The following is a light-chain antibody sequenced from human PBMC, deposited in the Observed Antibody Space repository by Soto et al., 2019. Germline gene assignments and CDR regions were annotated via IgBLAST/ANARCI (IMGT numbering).Light chain of an antibody. CDR3: QQSYSTPLT. V-gene: IGKV1-39*01. CDR2: AAS. J-gene: IGKJ1*01. Sequence: DNQKTLYPAALSTSKRDRVTITCRASQSISSYLNWYQQRPGKAPKLLIYAASSLQSGVPSRFSGSGSGTDFTLTISSLQPEDFATYYCQQSYSTPLTFGQ. CDR1: QSISSY.